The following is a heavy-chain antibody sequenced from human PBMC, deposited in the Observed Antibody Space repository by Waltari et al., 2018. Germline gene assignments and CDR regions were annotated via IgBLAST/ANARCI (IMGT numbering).Heavy chain of an antibody. Sequence: QVQLVQSGAEVKKPGASVKVSCKASGYTFTSYYMHWVRQAPGQGLEWMGKINPRGGSTSDERKFQGRVTMTRDTSTSTGYMELSSLRSEDTAVYYWARVGIVGASRDYWGQGTLVTVSS. J-gene: IGHJ4*02. D-gene: IGHD1-26*01. CDR1: GYTFTSYY. V-gene: IGHV1-46*01. CDR2: INPRGGST. CDR3: ARVGIVGASRDY.